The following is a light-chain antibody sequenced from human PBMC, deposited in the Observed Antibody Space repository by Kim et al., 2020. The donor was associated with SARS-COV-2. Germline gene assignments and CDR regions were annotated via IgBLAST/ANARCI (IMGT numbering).Light chain of an antibody. Sequence: VSPGERATLSGRTSQSVSTNLAWYQQKPGQAPKFLIYGASFRATGVPARFSGSGSGTEFTLTISSLQSEDFAVYYCQQYNNWPRTFGHGTKVDIK. CDR1: QSVSTN. CDR3: QQYNNWPRT. CDR2: GAS. V-gene: IGKV3-15*01. J-gene: IGKJ1*01.